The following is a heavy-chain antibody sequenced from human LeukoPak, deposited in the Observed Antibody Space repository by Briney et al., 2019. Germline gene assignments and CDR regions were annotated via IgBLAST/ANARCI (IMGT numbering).Heavy chain of an antibody. CDR2: IKPDGSEK. CDR1: GFTFSSSW. D-gene: IGHD5-24*01. CDR3: ARDTRPVEMATIDY. J-gene: IGHJ4*02. Sequence: PGGSLRLSCAASGFTFSSSWMSWVRQAPGKGLEWVANIKPDGSEKYYVDSVKGRFIVSRDNAKNSLYLQMNSLRTEDTAVYYCARDTRPVEMATIDYWGQGTLVTVSS. V-gene: IGHV3-7*01.